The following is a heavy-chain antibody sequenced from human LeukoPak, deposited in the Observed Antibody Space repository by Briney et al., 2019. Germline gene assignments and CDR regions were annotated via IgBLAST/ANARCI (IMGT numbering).Heavy chain of an antibody. CDR1: GFTFRNYW. CDR2: INQDGSGE. Sequence: PGGSLRLSCVASGFTFRNYWMSWVRQAPGRGLEWVANINQDGSGEYYVDSVKGRFTISRDNAKNSLYLQMHSLRAEDTAIFYCARSQRGSFDYWAQGTLVTVSS. CDR3: ARSQRGSFDY. D-gene: IGHD1-26*01. V-gene: IGHV3-7*01. J-gene: IGHJ4*02.